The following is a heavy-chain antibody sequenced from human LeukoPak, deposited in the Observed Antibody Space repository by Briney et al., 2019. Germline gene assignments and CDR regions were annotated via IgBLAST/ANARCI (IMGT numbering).Heavy chain of an antibody. V-gene: IGHV4-4*07. Sequence: SETLSLTCTVSGGSISSDYWSWIRQPAGKGLEWIGRTYTSGNSNYNPSLKSRVTMSVDTSKNQFSLKLSSVTAADTAVYYCVYDSSGYLTWGQGTLVTVSS. D-gene: IGHD3-22*01. CDR2: TYTSGNS. J-gene: IGHJ5*02. CDR3: VYDSSGYLT. CDR1: GGSISSDY.